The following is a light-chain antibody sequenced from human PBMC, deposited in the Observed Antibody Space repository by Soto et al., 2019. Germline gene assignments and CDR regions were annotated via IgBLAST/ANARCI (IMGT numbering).Light chain of an antibody. CDR2: GAF. Sequence: GKRATLSCRASPSVTNFVAWYQQKPGQAPRLLIYGAFNRATGIPARFSGSGSGTDFTLTISRLEPEDFAVYYCEQYGSSGTFGQGTMVDIK. CDR1: PSVTNF. J-gene: IGKJ1*01. CDR3: EQYGSSGT. V-gene: IGKV3-20*01.